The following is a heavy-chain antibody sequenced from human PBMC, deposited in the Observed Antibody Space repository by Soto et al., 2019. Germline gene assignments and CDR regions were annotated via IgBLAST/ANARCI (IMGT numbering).Heavy chain of an antibody. J-gene: IGHJ4*02. D-gene: IGHD3-10*01. CDR1: GGSISSSSYY. V-gene: IGHV4-39*01. CDR2: IYYSGST. Sequence: SQTLSLTCTVSGGSISSSSYYWGWIRQPPGKGLEWIGSIYYSGSTYYNPSLKSRVTISVDTTKNQFSLRLSSVTAADTAVYYCARHVGWGYYGSGSYDYWGQGTLVTVSS. CDR3: ARHVGWGYYGSGSYDY.